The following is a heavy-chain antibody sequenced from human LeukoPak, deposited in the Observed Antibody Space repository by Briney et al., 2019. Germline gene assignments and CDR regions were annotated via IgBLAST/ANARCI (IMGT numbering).Heavy chain of an antibody. CDR2: MNPDSGNT. Sequence: VSVKVSCKASGYSFTIYDVNWVRQAPGQGLEWMGWMNPDSGNTGYAPKFQGRVSMTRNTSINTAYLELSSLTSEDTAVYYCAEISSKWYGNALEIWGQGTMVIVSA. CDR3: AEISSKWYGNALEI. CDR1: GYSFTIYD. V-gene: IGHV1-8*01. J-gene: IGHJ3*02. D-gene: IGHD6-13*01.